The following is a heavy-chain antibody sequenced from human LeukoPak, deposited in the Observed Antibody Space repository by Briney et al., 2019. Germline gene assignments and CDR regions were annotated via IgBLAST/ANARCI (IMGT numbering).Heavy chain of an antibody. J-gene: IGHJ6*02. CDR3: ARDRRVDGMDV. Sequence: GGSLRLSCAASGFTFNTYNMNWVRQAPGKGLQWVSYISGSSSTVFYSDSVKGRFTVSRDNAKNSLYLQMNSLRAEDTAVYYCARDRRVDGMDVWGQGTTVIVSS. V-gene: IGHV3-48*01. D-gene: IGHD1-26*01. CDR1: GFTFNTYN. CDR2: ISGSSSTV.